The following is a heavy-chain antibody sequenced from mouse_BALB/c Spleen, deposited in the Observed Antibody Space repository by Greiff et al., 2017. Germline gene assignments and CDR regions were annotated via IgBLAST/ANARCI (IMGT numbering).Heavy chain of an antibody. J-gene: IGHJ4*01. V-gene: IGHV2-6-2*01. Sequence: VQLQQSGPDLVAPSQSLSITCTVSGFSLTSYGVHWVRQPPGKGLEWLVVIWSDGSTTYNSALKSRLSISKDNSKSQVFLKMNSLQTDDTAMYYCARQPVRTGAMDYWGQGTSVTVSS. CDR2: IWSDGST. CDR1: GFSLTSYG. D-gene: IGHD2-14*01. CDR3: ARQPVRTGAMDY.